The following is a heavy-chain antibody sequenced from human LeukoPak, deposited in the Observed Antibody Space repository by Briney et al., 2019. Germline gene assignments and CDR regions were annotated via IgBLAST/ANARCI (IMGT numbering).Heavy chain of an antibody. D-gene: IGHD2-2*01. V-gene: IGHV3-23*01. J-gene: IGHJ4*02. CDR1: GFTFSSYA. Sequence: PGGSLRLSCAASGFTFSSYAMSWVRQAPGKGLEWVSAISGSGGSTYYADSVKGRFTISRDNSKNTLYLQMNSLRAEDTAVYYCAKVWEYLLLSGEFDYWGQGTLVTVSS. CDR2: ISGSGGST. CDR3: AKVWEYLLLSGEFDY.